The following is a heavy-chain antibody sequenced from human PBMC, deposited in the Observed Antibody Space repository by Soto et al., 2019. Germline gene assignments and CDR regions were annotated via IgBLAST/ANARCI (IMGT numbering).Heavy chain of an antibody. J-gene: IGHJ5*02. CDR1: GDSTAIYY. V-gene: IGHV4-4*07. CDR3: VRDRLNWFDP. Sequence: RSLTCNVSGDSTAIYYWSWIRQSAGKGLEWIGRIYTTGSINYNPSLRSRVTMSRDSSKNQLFLSLTSVTAADTAVYYCVRDRLNWFDPWGQGVLVTVSS. CDR2: IYTTGSI.